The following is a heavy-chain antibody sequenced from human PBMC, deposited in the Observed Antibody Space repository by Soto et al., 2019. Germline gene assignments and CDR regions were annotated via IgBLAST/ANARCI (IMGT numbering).Heavy chain of an antibody. CDR3: AGGYSYGNNFYYYYGMEV. J-gene: IGHJ6*02. D-gene: IGHD5-18*01. Sequence: QVQLVQSGAEVKQPGSSVKVSCKASGGTFSSYAISWVRQAPGQGLEWMGGIIPMFGTADHTQKFQGRVTSTAVESTTTAYMELSSLRSEDTAIYYCAGGYSYGNNFYYYYGMEVWGQGTTVTVSS. V-gene: IGHV1-69*01. CDR2: IIPMFGTA. CDR1: GGTFSSYA.